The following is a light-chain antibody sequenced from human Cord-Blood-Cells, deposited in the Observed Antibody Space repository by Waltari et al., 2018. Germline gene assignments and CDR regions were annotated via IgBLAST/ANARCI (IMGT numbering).Light chain of an antibody. V-gene: IGKV3-11*01. J-gene: IGKJ1*01. CDR2: DAS. CDR3: QQRSNWPPIWT. Sequence: EIVLTQSPATLSLSAGERATLSCRASQSVSSYLAWYQQKPGQAPRLLIYDASNRATGIPARFSGSGSGTDFTLTISSLEPEDFAVYYCQQRSNWPPIWTFGQGTKVEIK. CDR1: QSVSSY.